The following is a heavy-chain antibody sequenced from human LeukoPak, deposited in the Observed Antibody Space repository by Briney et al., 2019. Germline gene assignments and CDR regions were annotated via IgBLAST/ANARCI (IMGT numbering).Heavy chain of an antibody. D-gene: IGHD4-17*01. CDR3: AREKPYGDYAPGDF. CDR2: ISSSSSI. CDR1: GFTFNRFS. J-gene: IGHJ4*02. V-gene: IGHV3-48*01. Sequence: PGGSLRLSCAASGFTFNRFSMNWVRQAPGKGLEWISYISSSSSIHYADSVKGRFTISRDNAKNSLYLQMNSLRAEDTGVYYCAREKPYGDYAPGDFWGQGTLVTVSS.